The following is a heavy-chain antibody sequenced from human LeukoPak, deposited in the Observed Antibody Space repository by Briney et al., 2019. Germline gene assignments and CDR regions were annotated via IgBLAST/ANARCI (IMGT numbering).Heavy chain of an antibody. D-gene: IGHD2-2*01. CDR1: GFTFSNYW. J-gene: IGHJ6*02. Sequence: GGSLRLSCAASGFTFSNYWMHWVRQAPGKGLVWVSRINTVGSSTIYADSVKGRFTISRDNAKNSLYLQMNSLRAEDTALYYCAKDIRKYQLQRGYGMDVWGQGTTVTVSS. CDR3: AKDIRKYQLQRGYGMDV. CDR2: INTVGSST. V-gene: IGHV3-74*01.